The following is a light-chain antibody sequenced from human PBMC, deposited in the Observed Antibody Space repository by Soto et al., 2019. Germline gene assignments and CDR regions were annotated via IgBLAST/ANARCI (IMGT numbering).Light chain of an antibody. CDR3: SSYAGSNNV. Sequence: QSALAQPASVSGSPGQPITISCTGTSSDIGAYKFVSWYQQHPGKAPKLMIYEVSKRPSGVPDRFSGSKSGNTASLTVSGLQAEDEADYYCSSYAGSNNVFGTGTKVTVL. J-gene: IGLJ1*01. CDR2: EVS. V-gene: IGLV2-8*01. CDR1: SSDIGAYKF.